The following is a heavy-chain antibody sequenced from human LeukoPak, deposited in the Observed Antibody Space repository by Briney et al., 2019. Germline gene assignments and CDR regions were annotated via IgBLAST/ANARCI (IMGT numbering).Heavy chain of an antibody. Sequence: PSQTLSLTCAVSGGSISSGGYYWSWIRQPPGKGLEWIGYIYYSGSTNYNPSLKSRVTISVDTSKNQFSLKLSSVTAADTAVYYCARSYGQRYFDLWGCGTLVTVSS. CDR3: ARSYGQRYFDL. CDR1: GGSISSGGYY. V-gene: IGHV4-61*08. D-gene: IGHD5-18*01. J-gene: IGHJ2*01. CDR2: IYYSGST.